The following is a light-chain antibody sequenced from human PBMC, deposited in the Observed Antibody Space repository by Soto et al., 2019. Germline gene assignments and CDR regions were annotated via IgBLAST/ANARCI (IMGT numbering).Light chain of an antibody. Sequence: DIQMTQSPSSLSASVGDRVTLTCGSSQTISNFLNWYQQKPGNAPKLLIYDASNLHSGVPSRFSGSGSGTDFTLTISSLQPEDFATYSCQQSFSTPWTFGHGSKV. CDR2: DAS. CDR1: QTISNF. CDR3: QQSFSTPWT. V-gene: IGKV1-39*01. J-gene: IGKJ1*01.